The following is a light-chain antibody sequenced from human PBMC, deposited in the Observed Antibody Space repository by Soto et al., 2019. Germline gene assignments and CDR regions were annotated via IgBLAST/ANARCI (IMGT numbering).Light chain of an antibody. CDR3: SSYSSSGTLFV. Sequence: QSALTQPASVSGSPGQSITVSCNGTSSDVGGHNYVSWFQQHPGQAPKLLIYEVTTRPSGVSTRCSGSKSGNTASLTISGLQAEDEADYHCSSYSSSGTLFVFGTGTTVTVL. V-gene: IGLV2-14*01. CDR2: EVT. CDR1: SSDVGGHNY. J-gene: IGLJ1*01.